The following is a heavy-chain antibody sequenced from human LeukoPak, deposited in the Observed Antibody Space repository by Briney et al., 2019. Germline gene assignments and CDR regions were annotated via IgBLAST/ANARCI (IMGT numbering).Heavy chain of an antibody. V-gene: IGHV1-18*01. CDR1: GYTFTSYG. D-gene: IGHD6-6*01. J-gene: IGHJ4*02. CDR3: ARDLGYSSSSATPLDY. Sequence: ASVKVSCKASGYTFTSYGISWVRQAPGQGLEWMGWISACNGNTNYAQKLQGRVTMTTDTSTSTVYMELRSLRSDDTAVFYCARDLGYSSSSATPLDYWGQGTLVTVSS. CDR2: ISACNGNT.